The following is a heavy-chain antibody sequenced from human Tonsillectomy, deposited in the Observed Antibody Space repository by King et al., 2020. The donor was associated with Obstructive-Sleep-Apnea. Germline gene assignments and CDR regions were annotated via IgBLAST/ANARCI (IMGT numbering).Heavy chain of an antibody. Sequence: VQLVESGGGLVQPGGSLRLSCAASGFTFGTYWMHWVRQTTGKGRVWVARVKSDGSIRNYAESVKGRFTISRDNAKETVYLQMNRLRAEDTAVYSCARQIDCSIFSSYSYYYYGMDVWRHGTTVTVSS. CDR1: GFTFGTYW. J-gene: IGHJ6*02. D-gene: IGHD2-2*01. CDR3: ARQIDCSIFSSYSYYYYGMDV. V-gene: IGHV3-74*01. CDR2: VKSDGSIR.